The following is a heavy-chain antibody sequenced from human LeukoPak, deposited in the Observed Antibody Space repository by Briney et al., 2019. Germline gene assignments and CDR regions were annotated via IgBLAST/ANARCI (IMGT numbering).Heavy chain of an antibody. CDR3: ARHKGPGFGEWFDP. CDR1: GFTFSIYA. D-gene: IGHD3-10*01. Sequence: PGGSLRLSCAASGFTFSIYAMSWVRQAPGKGLEWIGSIYYNGRTDDNPSLRSRLTLSIDRSKKQFSLRLYSVTAADTAVYYCARHKGPGFGEWFDPWGQGTLVTVSS. CDR2: IYYNGRT. V-gene: IGHV4-59*04. J-gene: IGHJ5*02.